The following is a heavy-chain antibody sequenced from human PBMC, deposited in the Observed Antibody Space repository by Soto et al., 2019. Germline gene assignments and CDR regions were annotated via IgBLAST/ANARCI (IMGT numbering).Heavy chain of an antibody. CDR3: AGRGSYFDS. CDR2: IHTGGDA. Sequence: EVQLVESGGGLIQPGGSLRLSCAASGFSVSSNYMSWVRQPPGKGLEWVSIIHTGGDAYYADSMKGRFTISRDISKNTLYLQMNSLRAEDTAVYYCAGRGSYFDSWGQGALVTVSS. J-gene: IGHJ4*02. CDR1: GFSVSSNY. D-gene: IGHD3-10*01. V-gene: IGHV3-53*01.